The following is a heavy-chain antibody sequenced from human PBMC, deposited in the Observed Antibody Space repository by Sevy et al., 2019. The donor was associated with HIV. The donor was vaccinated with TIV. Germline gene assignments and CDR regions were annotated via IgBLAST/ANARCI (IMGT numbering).Heavy chain of an antibody. CDR1: GGSISSYY. CDR3: AREDEAAADY. CDR2: IYYSGST. J-gene: IGHJ4*02. D-gene: IGHD6-13*01. V-gene: IGHV4-59*01. Sequence: SETLSLTCTVSGGSISSYYWSWIRQPPGKGLEWIGYIYYSGSTNYNPSLKSRVTISVDTSKNQFSLKLSSVTAADTAVYYCAREDEAAADYWGQGTLVTASS.